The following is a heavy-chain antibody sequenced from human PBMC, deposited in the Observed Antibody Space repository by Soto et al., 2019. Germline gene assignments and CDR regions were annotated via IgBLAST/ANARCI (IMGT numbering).Heavy chain of an antibody. Sequence: ASVKVSCKASGYTFTSYDINWVRQATGQGLEWMGWMNPNSGNTGYAQKFQGRVTMTRNTSISTAYMELSSLRSEDTAVYYCAKMGCSGGSCYFYYYYGMDVWGQGTTVTV. CDR1: GYTFTSYD. CDR3: AKMGCSGGSCYFYYYYGMDV. J-gene: IGHJ6*02. D-gene: IGHD2-15*01. CDR2: MNPNSGNT. V-gene: IGHV1-8*01.